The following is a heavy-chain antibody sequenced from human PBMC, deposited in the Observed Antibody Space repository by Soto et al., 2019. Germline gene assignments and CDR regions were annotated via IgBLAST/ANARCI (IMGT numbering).Heavy chain of an antibody. CDR3: ARGFDGFDWLCSY. Sequence: GGSLRLSCAASGFTVSSNYMSWVRQAPGKGLEWVSVIYSGGSTYYADSVKGRFTISRDNSKNTLYLQMNSLRVADTAVYYCARGFDGFDWLCSYWGQGTLVTVSS. J-gene: IGHJ4*02. CDR2: IYSGGST. CDR1: GFTVSSNY. D-gene: IGHD3-9*01. V-gene: IGHV3-53*01.